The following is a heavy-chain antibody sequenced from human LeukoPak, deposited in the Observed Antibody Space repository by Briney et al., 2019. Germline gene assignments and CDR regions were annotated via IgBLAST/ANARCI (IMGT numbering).Heavy chain of an antibody. CDR1: GGSISSGGYS. D-gene: IGHD6-19*01. Sequence: PSQTLSLTCAVSGGSISSGGYSWSWIRQPPGTGLEWIGYIYHSGSTYYNPSLKSRVTISVDTSKNQFSLKLSSVTAADTAVYYCARVAGSSGWPAPKYYFDYWGQGTLVTVSS. V-gene: IGHV4-30-2*01. CDR3: ARVAGSSGWPAPKYYFDY. CDR2: IYHSGST. J-gene: IGHJ4*02.